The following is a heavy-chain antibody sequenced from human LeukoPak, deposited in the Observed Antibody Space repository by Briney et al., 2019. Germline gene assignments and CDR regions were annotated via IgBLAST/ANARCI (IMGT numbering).Heavy chain of an antibody. V-gene: IGHV4-31*03. J-gene: IGHJ5*02. CDR3: ARDTIAAAGGFDP. D-gene: IGHD6-13*01. Sequence: PSQTLSLTCTVSGGSISSGGYYWSWIRQHPGKGLEWIGYIYYSGSTYYNPSLKSRVTISVDTSKNQFSLKLSSVTAADTAVYYCARDTIAAAGGFDPWGQGTLVTVSS. CDR2: IYYSGST. CDR1: GGSISSGGYY.